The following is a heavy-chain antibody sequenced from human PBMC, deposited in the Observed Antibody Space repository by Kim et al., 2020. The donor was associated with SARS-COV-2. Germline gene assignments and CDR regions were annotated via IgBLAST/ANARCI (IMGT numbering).Heavy chain of an antibody. CDR2: IYYSGST. V-gene: IGHV4-59*01. D-gene: IGHD5-18*01. J-gene: IGHJ4*02. CDR3: ARGDSATRFFDY. Sequence: SETLSLTCTVSGGSISSYYWSWIRQPPGKGLEWIGYIYYSGSTNYNPSLKSRVTISVDTSKNQFSLKLSSVTAADTAVYYCARGDSATRFFDYWGQGTLVTVSS. CDR1: GGSISSYY.